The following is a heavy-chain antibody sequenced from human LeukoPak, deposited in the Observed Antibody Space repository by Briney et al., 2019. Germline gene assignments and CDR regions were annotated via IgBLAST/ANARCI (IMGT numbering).Heavy chain of an antibody. CDR1: GFTFSSYG. CDR2: ISYDGSNK. V-gene: IGHV3-30*18. D-gene: IGHD6-19*01. J-gene: IGHJ4*02. Sequence: GGSLRLSCAASGFTFSSYGMHWVRQAPGKGLEWVAVISYDGSNKYYADSVKGRFTISRDNSKNTLYLQMNSLRAEDTAVYYCAKDSYSGVADYWGRGTLVTVSS. CDR3: AKDSYSGVADY.